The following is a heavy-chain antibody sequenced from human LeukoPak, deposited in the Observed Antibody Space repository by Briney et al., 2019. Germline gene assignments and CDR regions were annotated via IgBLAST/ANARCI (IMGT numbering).Heavy chain of an antibody. D-gene: IGHD6-13*01. V-gene: IGHV3-7*01. J-gene: IGHJ4*02. CDR3: ARGFSWVWDY. CDR1: GGSISSYY. Sequence: PSETLSLTCTVSGGSISSYYWSWIRQPPGKGLEWVANIKQDGSEKYYVDSVKGRFTISRDNGKNSLYLQMNSLRVEDTAVYYCARGFSWVWDYWGQGTLVTVSS. CDR2: IKQDGSEK.